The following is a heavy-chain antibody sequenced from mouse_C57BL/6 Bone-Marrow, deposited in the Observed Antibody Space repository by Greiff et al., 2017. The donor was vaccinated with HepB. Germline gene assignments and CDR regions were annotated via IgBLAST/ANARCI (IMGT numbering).Heavy chain of an antibody. CDR3: ARFYGSSYPWYFDV. CDR2: IYPGSGST. CDR1: GYTFTSYW. D-gene: IGHD1-1*01. V-gene: IGHV1-55*01. J-gene: IGHJ1*03. Sequence: VQLQQPGAELVKPGASVKMSCKASGYTFTSYWITWVKQRPGQGLEWIGDIYPGSGSTNYNEKFKSKATLTVDTSSSTAYMQLSSLTSEDSAVYYCARFYGSSYPWYFDVWGTGTTVTVSS.